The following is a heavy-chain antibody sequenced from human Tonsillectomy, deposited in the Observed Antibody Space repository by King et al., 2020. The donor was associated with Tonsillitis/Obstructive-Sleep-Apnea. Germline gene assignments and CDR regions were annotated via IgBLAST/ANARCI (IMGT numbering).Heavy chain of an antibody. CDR3: ARDMDSSGYYYFDY. CDR2: IYTSGST. Sequence: QLQESGPGLVKPSETLSLTCTVSGGSISSYYWSWIRQPAGKGLEWIGRIYTSGSTNYNPPLKSRVTMSVDTSKNQFSLKLSSVTAADTAVYYCARDMDSSGYYYFDYWGQGTLVTVSS. CDR1: GGSISSYY. D-gene: IGHD3-22*01. V-gene: IGHV4-4*07. J-gene: IGHJ4*02.